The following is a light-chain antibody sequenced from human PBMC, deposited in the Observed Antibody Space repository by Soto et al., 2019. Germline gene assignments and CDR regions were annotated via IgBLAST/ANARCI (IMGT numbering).Light chain of an antibody. V-gene: IGKV3-20*01. CDR2: DAS. CDR3: QQYGSSSIT. Sequence: EIVLTQSPGTLSLSPGERAPLSCRASQSVSSSYLAWYQQKPGQAPRLLIYDASNRATGIPARFSGSGSGTDFTLTISRLEPEDFAVYYCQQYGSSSITFGQGTRLEIK. CDR1: QSVSSSY. J-gene: IGKJ5*01.